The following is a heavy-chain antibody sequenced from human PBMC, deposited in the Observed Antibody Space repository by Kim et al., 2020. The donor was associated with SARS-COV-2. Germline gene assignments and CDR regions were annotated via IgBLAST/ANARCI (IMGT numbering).Heavy chain of an antibody. D-gene: IGHD3-10*01. CDR3: AKASMVRGVTTFDP. V-gene: IGHV3-9*01. Sequence: ADSVKGRFTISRDNAKNSLYRQMHSLRAEDTALYYCAKASMVRGVTTFDPWGQGTLVTVSS. J-gene: IGHJ5*02.